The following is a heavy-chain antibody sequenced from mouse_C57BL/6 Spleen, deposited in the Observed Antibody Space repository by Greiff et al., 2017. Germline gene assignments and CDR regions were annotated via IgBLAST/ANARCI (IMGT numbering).Heavy chain of an antibody. CDR2: ISSGSSTI. Sequence: EVKLMESGGGLVKPGGSLKLSCAASGFTFSDYGMHWVRQAPEKGLAWVAYISSGSSTIYYAATVKGRFTISRDNAKNTLFLQMTRLRSEDTAMYYCARSLLSYYYAMDYWGQGTSVTVSS. D-gene: IGHD2-10*01. J-gene: IGHJ4*01. CDR1: GFTFSDYG. V-gene: IGHV5-17*01. CDR3: ARSLLSYYYAMDY.